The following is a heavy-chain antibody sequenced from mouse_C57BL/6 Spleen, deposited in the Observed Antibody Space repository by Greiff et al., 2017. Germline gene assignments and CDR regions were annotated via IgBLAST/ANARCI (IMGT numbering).Heavy chain of an antibody. D-gene: IGHD2-3*01. CDR1: GFSLTSYG. CDR3: DKNRELMVSYAMDY. J-gene: IGHJ4*01. V-gene: IGHV2-5*01. CDR2: IWRGGST. Sequence: QVQLQQSGPGLVQPSQSLSITCTVSGFSLTSYGVHWVRQSPGKGLEWLGVIWRGGSTDYNAAFMSRLSITKDNAKSQVFFKMNSLQADDTAIYYWDKNRELMVSYAMDYWGQGTSVTVS.